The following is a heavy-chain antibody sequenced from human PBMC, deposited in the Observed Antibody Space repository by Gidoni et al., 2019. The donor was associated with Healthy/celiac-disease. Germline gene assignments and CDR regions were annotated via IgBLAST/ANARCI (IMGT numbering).Heavy chain of an antibody. CDR3: ARIRLVGDNYFDY. J-gene: IGHJ4*02. V-gene: IGHV2-70*01. CDR2: DDDK. D-gene: IGHD2-2*01. Sequence: DDDKYYSTSLKTRLTISKDTSKNQVVLTMTNMDPVDTATYYCARIRLVGDNYFDYWGQGTLVTVSS.